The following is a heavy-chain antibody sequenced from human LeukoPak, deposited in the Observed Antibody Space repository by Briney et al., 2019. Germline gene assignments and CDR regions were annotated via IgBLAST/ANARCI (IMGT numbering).Heavy chain of an antibody. CDR2: IYSSGST. CDR3: ARATVDQIGFDP. D-gene: IGHD2-15*01. CDR1: GSSISSYY. Sequence: SETLSLTCTASGSSISSYYWTWIRQPPGKGLEWIGYIYSSGSTNYNPSLKSRVTISVDTPKNRFSLKLSSVTAADTAVYYCARATVDQIGFDPWGQGTLVTVSS. J-gene: IGHJ5*02. V-gene: IGHV4-59*01.